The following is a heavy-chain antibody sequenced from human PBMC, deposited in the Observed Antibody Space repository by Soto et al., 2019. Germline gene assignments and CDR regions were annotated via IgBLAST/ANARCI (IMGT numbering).Heavy chain of an antibody. CDR1: GFTFSTYT. CDR3: ARRPTARAS. V-gene: IGHV3-23*01. CDR2: ISASGGDT. Sequence: EAQMLESGGGSVQPGGSLRLSCAASGFTFSTYTVAWVRQSPGKGLEWVSSISASGGDTWYADSVKGRFTSSRDNSKNALYLQMTSLSAEDTAVYYIARRPTARASCGQGTLVTVSS. D-gene: IGHD1-1*01. J-gene: IGHJ5*02.